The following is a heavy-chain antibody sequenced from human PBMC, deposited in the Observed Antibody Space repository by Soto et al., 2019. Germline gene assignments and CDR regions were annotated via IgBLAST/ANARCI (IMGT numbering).Heavy chain of an antibody. Sequence: GGSLRLSCAASGFTFSSYGMHWVRQAPGKGLEWVAVISYDGSNKYYADSVKGRFTISRDNSKNTLYLQMNSLRAEDTAVYYCAKDPDDSSGYYYGYFQHWGQGTLVTVSS. CDR3: AKDPDDSSGYYYGYFQH. CDR1: GFTFSSYG. J-gene: IGHJ1*01. V-gene: IGHV3-30*18. CDR2: ISYDGSNK. D-gene: IGHD3-22*01.